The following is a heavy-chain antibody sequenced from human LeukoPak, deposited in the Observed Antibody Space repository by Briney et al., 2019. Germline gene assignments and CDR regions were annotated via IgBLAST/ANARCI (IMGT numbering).Heavy chain of an antibody. CDR3: ARETGSAVGSTDFDY. CDR2: ISGSGGST. D-gene: IGHD4-17*01. CDR1: GFTFSSYA. J-gene: IGHJ4*02. V-gene: IGHV3-23*01. Sequence: GGSLRLSCAASGFTFSSYAMSWVRQAPGKGLEWVSAISGSGGSTYYADSVKGRFTISRDNSKNTLYLQMNSLRAEDTAVYYCARETGSAVGSTDFDYWGQGTLVTVSS.